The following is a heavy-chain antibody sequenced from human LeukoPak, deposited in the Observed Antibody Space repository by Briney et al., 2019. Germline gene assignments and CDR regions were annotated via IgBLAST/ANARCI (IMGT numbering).Heavy chain of an antibody. D-gene: IGHD3-10*01. Sequence: GGSLRLSCAASGFTFSSYWMHWVRQAPGKGLVWVSRINSDGSSTSYADSVKGRFTISRDNSKNTLYLQMNSLRAEDTAVYYCARTYGSGSYLYYFDYWGQGTLVTVSS. CDR3: ARTYGSGSYLYYFDY. J-gene: IGHJ4*02. CDR1: GFTFSSYW. CDR2: INSDGSST. V-gene: IGHV3-74*01.